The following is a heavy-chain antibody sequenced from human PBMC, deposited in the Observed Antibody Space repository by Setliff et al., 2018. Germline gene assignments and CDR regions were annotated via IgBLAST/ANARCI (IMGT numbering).Heavy chain of an antibody. D-gene: IGHD3-9*01. Sequence: GESLKISCKGSGYSFTSYWIGWARQMPGKGLEWMGIIYPGDSDTRYSPSFQGQVTISADKSISTAYLQMNSLRAEDTALYYCAKDISRYYYGMDVWGQGTTVTVSS. J-gene: IGHJ6*02. CDR3: AKDISRYYYGMDV. V-gene: IGHV5-51*01. CDR1: GYSFTSYW. CDR2: IYPGDSDT.